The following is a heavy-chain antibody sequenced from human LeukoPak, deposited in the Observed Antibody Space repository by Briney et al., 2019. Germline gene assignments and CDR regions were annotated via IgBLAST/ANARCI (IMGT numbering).Heavy chain of an antibody. V-gene: IGHV4-59*01. Sequence: PSETLSLTCTVSGASISSYYWSWIRQSPGKGLEWIGYIYNSGTTNYNPSLKSRVTISVETSKNQLSLKLKSVTAADTAVYYCARGGYYGSGNDFRFDPWGQGTLVTVSS. J-gene: IGHJ5*02. CDR3: ARGGYYGSGNDFRFDP. CDR2: IYNSGTT. D-gene: IGHD3-10*01. CDR1: GASISSYY.